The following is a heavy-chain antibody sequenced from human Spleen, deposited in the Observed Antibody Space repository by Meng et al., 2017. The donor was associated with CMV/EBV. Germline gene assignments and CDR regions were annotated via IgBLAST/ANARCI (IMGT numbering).Heavy chain of an antibody. V-gene: IGHV3-74*01. CDR1: GFTFSSYS. CDR2: VDYDVASI. CDR3: ARELPSSQIVVVTPPDY. D-gene: IGHD3-22*01. J-gene: IGHJ4*02. Sequence: GESLKISCAASGFTFSSYSMNWVRQVPGKGLVWVSRVDYDVASISYADTVKGRFTISRDNARNTLYLQMNSLRVEDTAVYYCARELPSSQIVVVTPPDYWGQGTLVTVSS.